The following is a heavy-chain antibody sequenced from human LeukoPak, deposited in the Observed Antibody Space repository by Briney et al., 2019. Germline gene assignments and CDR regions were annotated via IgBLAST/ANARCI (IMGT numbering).Heavy chain of an antibody. CDR2: INAGNGNT. J-gene: IGHJ3*02. CDR1: GYTFTSYA. V-gene: IGHV1-3*03. Sequence: GASVKVSCKASGYTFTSYAMHWVRQAPGQRLEGMGWINAGNGNTKYSQEFQGRVTITRDTSASIAYMELSSLRSEDMAVYYCARDSGPSAFDIWGQGTKVTVSS. CDR3: ARDSGPSAFDI. D-gene: IGHD3-10*01.